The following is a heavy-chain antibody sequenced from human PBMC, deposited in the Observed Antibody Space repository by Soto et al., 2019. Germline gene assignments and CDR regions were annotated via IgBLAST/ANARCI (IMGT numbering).Heavy chain of an antibody. D-gene: IGHD3-22*01. CDR1: GFTFSSYS. Sequence: EVQLVESGGGLVKPGGSLRLSCAASGFTFSSYSMNWVRQAPGKGLEWVSSISSSSSYIYYADSVKGRFTISRDNAKNSLYLQMHSLRAEDTAVYYCARDPAPYYYDSSGYWRFGSNYYGMDVWGQGTTVTVSS. CDR2: ISSSSSYI. J-gene: IGHJ6*02. V-gene: IGHV3-21*01. CDR3: ARDPAPYYYDSSGYWRFGSNYYGMDV.